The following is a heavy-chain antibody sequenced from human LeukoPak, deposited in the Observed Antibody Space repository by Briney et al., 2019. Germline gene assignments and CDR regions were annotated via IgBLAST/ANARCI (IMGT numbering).Heavy chain of an antibody. Sequence: PSETLSLTCAVYGGSFSGYYWSWIRQPPGKGLEWIGEINHSGSTNYNPSLKSRVTISVDTSKNQFSLKLSSVTAADTAVYYCARDQNSSGWERVSYYFDYWGQGTLVTVSS. CDR2: INHSGST. V-gene: IGHV4-34*01. CDR3: ARDQNSSGWERVSYYFDY. CDR1: GGSFSGYY. J-gene: IGHJ4*02. D-gene: IGHD6-19*01.